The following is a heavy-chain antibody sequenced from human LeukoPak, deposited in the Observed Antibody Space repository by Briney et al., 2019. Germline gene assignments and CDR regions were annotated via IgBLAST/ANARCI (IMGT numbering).Heavy chain of an antibody. CDR1: GGTFSSYA. D-gene: IGHD5-12*01. Sequence: SVKVSCKASGGTFSSYAISWVRQAPGHGLEWMGGIIPIFGTANYAQKFQGRVTITADESTSTAYMELSSLRSEDTAVYYCARSVLQWLRLDYYYYYMDVWGKGTTVTVSS. J-gene: IGHJ6*03. CDR2: IIPIFGTA. CDR3: ARSVLQWLRLDYYYYYMDV. V-gene: IGHV1-69*13.